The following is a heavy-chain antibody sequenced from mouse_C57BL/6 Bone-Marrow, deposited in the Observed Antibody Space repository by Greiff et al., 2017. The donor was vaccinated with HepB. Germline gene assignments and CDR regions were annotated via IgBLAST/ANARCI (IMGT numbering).Heavy chain of an antibody. D-gene: IGHD2-2*01. CDR1: GFNIKDDY. CDR3: TTWGYNYYAMDY. V-gene: IGHV14-4*01. J-gene: IGHJ4*01. CDR2: IDPENGDT. Sequence: VQLQQSGAELVRPGASVKLSCTASGFNIKDDYMHWVKQRPEQGLEWIGWIDPENGDTEYASKFHGKATITAYTSSNTAYLQLSSLTSEDPAVYYCTTWGYNYYAMDYWGQGTSVTVSS.